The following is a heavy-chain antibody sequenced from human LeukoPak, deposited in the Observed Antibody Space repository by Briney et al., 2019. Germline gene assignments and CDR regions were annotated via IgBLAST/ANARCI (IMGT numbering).Heavy chain of an antibody. V-gene: IGHV1-69*13. Sequence: SVKVSCKASGGTFSSYAISWVRQAPGQGLEWMGGIIPIFGTANYAQKFQGRVTITADESTSTAYMELSNLRSEDTAVYYCARVNYYDSSGYSDYWGQGTLVTVSS. D-gene: IGHD3-22*01. CDR3: ARVNYYDSSGYSDY. CDR2: IIPIFGTA. J-gene: IGHJ4*02. CDR1: GGTFSSYA.